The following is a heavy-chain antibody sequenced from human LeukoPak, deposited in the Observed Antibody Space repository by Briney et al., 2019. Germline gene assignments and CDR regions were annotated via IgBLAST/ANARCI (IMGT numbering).Heavy chain of an antibody. Sequence: GASVKVSCKASGYTFTRYAMHWVRQAPGQRLEWMGWINAGNGNTKYSQKFQGRVTITRDTSASTAYMELSSLRSEDTAVYYCARGDYYGSGSYYNIPVQFDYWGQGTLVTVSS. V-gene: IGHV1-3*01. CDR3: ARGDYYGSGSYYNIPVQFDY. CDR1: GYTFTRYA. CDR2: INAGNGNT. D-gene: IGHD3-10*01. J-gene: IGHJ4*02.